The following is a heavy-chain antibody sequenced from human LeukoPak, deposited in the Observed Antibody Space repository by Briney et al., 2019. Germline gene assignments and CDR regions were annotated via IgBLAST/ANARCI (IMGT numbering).Heavy chain of an antibody. CDR2: INPDSGAT. CDR3: ARDLCHGGSCFHFDS. J-gene: IGHJ4*02. Sequence: VASVKVSCKTSGYTFTDYYVHWVRQAPGRGLEWLAWINPDSGATNVAQRFQGRVTMTRDTSVNTVHMELNRLRSDDTAVYYCARDLCHGGSCFHFDSWGQGTLVTVSS. D-gene: IGHD2-15*01. V-gene: IGHV1-2*02. CDR1: GYTFTDYY.